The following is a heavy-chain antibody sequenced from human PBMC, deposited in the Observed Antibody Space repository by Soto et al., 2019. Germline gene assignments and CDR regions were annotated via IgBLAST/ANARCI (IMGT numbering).Heavy chain of an antibody. J-gene: IGHJ4*01. D-gene: IGHD6-13*01. V-gene: IGHV1-18*01. CDR3: ARWYGMGLPRSDCDY. CDR2: ISAFHGST. CDR1: GYTFTRFH. Sequence: QVQLVQSGAEVKKPGSSVKVSCKASGYTFTRFHIGWVRQAPGQGLEFMGWISAFHGSTNYAQKFQGRVTMTTDTPKSSAYMELRSLRSDDTAVYYLARWYGMGLPRSDCDYWGHGALVIVSA.